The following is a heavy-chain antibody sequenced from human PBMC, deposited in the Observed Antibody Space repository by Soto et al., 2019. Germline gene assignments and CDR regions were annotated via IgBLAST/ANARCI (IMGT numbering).Heavy chain of an antibody. J-gene: IGHJ6*03. CDR3: ARVLQGGTRNSYYYYMDV. D-gene: IGHD1-26*01. CDR2: INTRSSIT. Sequence: EVQLVESGGGLVQSGGSLRLSCAASGFTFRSYNINWVRQAPGKGLEWISYINTRSSITFHADSVKGRFTISTDNAKNSLYLHMNSLRAEDTAVYYCARVLQGGTRNSYYYYMDVGGMGTTVTVSS. CDR1: GFTFRSYN. V-gene: IGHV3-48*01.